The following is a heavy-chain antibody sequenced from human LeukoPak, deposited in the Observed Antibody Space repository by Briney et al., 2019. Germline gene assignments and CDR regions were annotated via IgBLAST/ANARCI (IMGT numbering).Heavy chain of an antibody. Sequence: SETLSLTCTVSGGSITGRNSFWGWIRQPPGKGLEWIGSIYYSGSTYYNPSLKSRVTISVDTSKNQFSLKLSSVTAADTAVYYCARHPVTWVGFDYWGQGTLVTVSS. CDR3: ARHPVTWVGFDY. J-gene: IGHJ4*02. CDR2: IYYSGST. D-gene: IGHD1-26*01. V-gene: IGHV4-39*01. CDR1: GGSITGRNSF.